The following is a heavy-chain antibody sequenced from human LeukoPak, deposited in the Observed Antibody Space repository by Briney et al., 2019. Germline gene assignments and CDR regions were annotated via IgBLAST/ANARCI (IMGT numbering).Heavy chain of an antibody. V-gene: IGHV1-2*02. CDR2: INPNSGGT. CDR3: AREEVIAAAGPTLDY. CDR1: GYTFTDYY. D-gene: IGHD6-13*01. J-gene: IGHJ4*02. Sequence: ASVTVSCKASGYTFTDYYMHWVRQAPGQGLEWMGWINPNSGGTNYAQKFQGRVTMTRDTSISTAYMELSRLRSDDTAVFYCAREEVIAAAGPTLDYWGQGALVTVSS.